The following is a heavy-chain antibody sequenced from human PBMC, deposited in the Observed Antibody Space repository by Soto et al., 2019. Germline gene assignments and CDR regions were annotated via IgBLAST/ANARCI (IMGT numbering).Heavy chain of an antibody. Sequence: SVKVSCKASGGTFSSYAISWVRQAPGQGLEWMGGIIPIFGTANYAQKFQGRVTITADESTSTAYMELSSLRSEDTAVYYCARDYGGNSHPGGYYYGMDVWGQGTTVTVSS. D-gene: IGHD4-17*01. CDR1: GGTFSSYA. V-gene: IGHV1-69*13. CDR2: IIPIFGTA. J-gene: IGHJ6*02. CDR3: ARDYGGNSHPGGYYYGMDV.